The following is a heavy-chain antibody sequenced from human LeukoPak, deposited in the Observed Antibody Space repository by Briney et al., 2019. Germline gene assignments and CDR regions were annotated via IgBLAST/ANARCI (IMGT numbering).Heavy chain of an antibody. CDR2: IVVGSGNT. CDR1: GFTFTSSA. J-gene: IGHJ4*02. D-gene: IGHD5-24*01. CDR3: AAETRSPNYSDY. V-gene: IGHV1-58*01. Sequence: SVKVSCKASGFTFTSSAVQWVRQARGQRLEWIGWIVVGSGNTNYAQKFQERVTITRDMSTSTAYMELSSLRSEDTAVYYCAAETRSPNYSDYWGQGTLVTVSS.